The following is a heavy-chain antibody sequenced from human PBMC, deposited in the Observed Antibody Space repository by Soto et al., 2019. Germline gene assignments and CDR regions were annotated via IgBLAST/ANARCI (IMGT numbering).Heavy chain of an antibody. CDR1: GGTFSSYA. Sequence: QVQLVQSGAEVKKPGSSVKVSCKASGGTFSSYAISWVRQAPGQGLEWMGGIIPIFGTANYAQKFQGRVTITADESPSPAHMELSSLRSEDTAMYYCAVGDTAMARGGMYVWGQGTTVTVSS. CDR2: IIPIFGTA. D-gene: IGHD5-18*01. J-gene: IGHJ6*02. V-gene: IGHV1-69*12. CDR3: AVGDTAMARGGMYV.